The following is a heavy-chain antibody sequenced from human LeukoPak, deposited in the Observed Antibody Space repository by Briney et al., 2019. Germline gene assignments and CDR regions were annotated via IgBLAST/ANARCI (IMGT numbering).Heavy chain of an antibody. CDR2: IHPGDSDA. Sequence: GESLKISCKGSGYSFTNNWIGWVRQMPGKGLGWMAIIHPGDSDARYSPSFQGQVTISVDKSINTAYLQWTSLKASDTAMYYCATTNWFDPCGQGTEVTVSS. J-gene: IGHJ5*02. CDR3: ATTNWFDP. V-gene: IGHV5-51*01. D-gene: IGHD5-24*01. CDR1: GYSFTNNW.